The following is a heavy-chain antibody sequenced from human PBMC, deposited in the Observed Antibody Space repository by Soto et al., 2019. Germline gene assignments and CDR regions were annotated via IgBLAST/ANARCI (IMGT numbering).Heavy chain of an antibody. J-gene: IGHJ6*02. V-gene: IGHV3-66*01. CDR3: ARSRRGAYSSGWYSPSGYYNYGIDV. CDR1: GFTVSSNY. D-gene: IGHD6-19*01. Sequence: GGSLRLSCAASGFTVSSNYMSWVRQAPGKGLEWVSVIYSGSSTYYADSVKGRFTISRDNSENTLYLQMNSLRAEDTAVYYCARSRRGAYSSGWYSPSGYYNYGIDVWGQGTKVTVSS. CDR2: IYSGSST.